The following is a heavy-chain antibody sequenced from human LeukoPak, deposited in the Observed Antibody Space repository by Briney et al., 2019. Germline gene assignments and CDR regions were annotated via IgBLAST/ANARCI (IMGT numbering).Heavy chain of an antibody. V-gene: IGHV3-33*01. CDR2: IWYDGSNK. CDR1: GFTFSGSS. D-gene: IGHD2/OR15-2a*01. Sequence: QPGGSLRLSCAASGFTFSGSSMHWVRQAPGKGLEWVAVIWYDGSNKNYVDSVKGRFTISRDNPKNTLYLQMNSLRAEDTAVYYCTRGKNFRADALDIWGQGTMVTVSS. CDR3: TRGKNFRADALDI. J-gene: IGHJ3*02.